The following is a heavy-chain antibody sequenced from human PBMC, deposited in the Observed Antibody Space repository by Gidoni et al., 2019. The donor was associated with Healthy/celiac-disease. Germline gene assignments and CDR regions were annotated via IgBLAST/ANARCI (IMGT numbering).Heavy chain of an antibody. CDR1: GYSLTSYW. J-gene: IGHJ3*02. V-gene: IGHV5-51*01. D-gene: IGHD3-22*01. CDR2: IYPGDSDT. Sequence: EVPLVQSGAAVKKHGESLQISRKGFGYSLTSYWIGWVRQMPGKGLECMVIIYPGDSDTRYSPSCQGQVTISAYKSISTAYLQWSSLKASDTAMYYCARGYDSSQDAFDILGQGTMVTVSS. CDR3: ARGYDSSQDAFDI.